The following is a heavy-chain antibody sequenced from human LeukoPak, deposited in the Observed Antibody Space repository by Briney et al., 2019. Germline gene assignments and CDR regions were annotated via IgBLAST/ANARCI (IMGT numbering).Heavy chain of an antibody. CDR1: GGSISSSSYY. Sequence: SETLSLTCTVSGGSISSSSYYWGWIRQPPGKGLEWIGSIYYSGSTHYNPSLKSRVTISLDTSKNQFSLKVSSVTAADTAVYYCATYSTGWYYFDYWGQGALVTVSS. CDR3: ATYSTGWYYFDY. V-gene: IGHV4-39*07. D-gene: IGHD6-19*01. J-gene: IGHJ4*02. CDR2: IYYSGST.